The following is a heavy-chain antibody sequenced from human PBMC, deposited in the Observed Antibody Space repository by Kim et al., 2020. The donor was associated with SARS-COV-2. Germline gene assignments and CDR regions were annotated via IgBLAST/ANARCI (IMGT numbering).Heavy chain of an antibody. CDR2: IIPIFGTT. Sequence: SVKVSCKVSGGTFSTYVITWVRQAPGQGLEWMGGIIPIFGTTNYARRVQGRATITADKSTITAYMELRGLTSDDTAVYFCGRTLPGEPMESWGQGTLVTVSS. J-gene: IGHJ5*02. CDR3: GRTLPGEPMES. V-gene: IGHV1-69*06. CDR1: GGTFSTYV. D-gene: IGHD3-3*01.